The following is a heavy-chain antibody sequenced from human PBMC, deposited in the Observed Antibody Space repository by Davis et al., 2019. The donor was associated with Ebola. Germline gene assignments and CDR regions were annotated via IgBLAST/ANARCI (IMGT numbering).Heavy chain of an antibody. J-gene: IGHJ6*03. CDR3: TRGERYYDGSGPFVGEGAYYMDV. Sequence: PGGSLRLSCAASGFTFDDYTIHWVRQAPGKGLEWVSLISWDGESTWYADSVKGRFTISRDNSKNSLYLQMNNLRTEDTALYYCTRGERYYDGSGPFVGEGAYYMDVWGKGTAVIVSS. CDR1: GFTFDDYT. V-gene: IGHV3-43*01. CDR2: ISWDGEST. D-gene: IGHD3-22*01.